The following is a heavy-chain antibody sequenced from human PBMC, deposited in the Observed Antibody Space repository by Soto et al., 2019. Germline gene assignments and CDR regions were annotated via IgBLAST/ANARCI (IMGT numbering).Heavy chain of an antibody. V-gene: IGHV3-9*01. CDR2: ISWNSGSI. D-gene: IGHD3-3*01. CDR3: AKALRYDFWSAPPMDV. J-gene: IGHJ6*03. Sequence: GGSLRLSCAASGFTFDDYAMHWVRQAPGKGLEWVSGISWNSGSIGYADSVKGRFTISRDNAKNSLYLQMNSLRAEDTALYYCAKALRYDFWSAPPMDVWGKGTTVTVSS. CDR1: GFTFDDYA.